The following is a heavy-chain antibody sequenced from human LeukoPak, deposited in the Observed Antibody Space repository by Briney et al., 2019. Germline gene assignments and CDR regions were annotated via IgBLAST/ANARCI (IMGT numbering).Heavy chain of an antibody. Sequence: GPSVKLSFKASGYTFTSYDINWVRQATGQGLEWMGWMSPNSGNTGYAQKFQGRVTMTRNTSISTAYMELSSLRSEDTAVYYCARKRKYYYDSSGWSDYWGQGTLVTVSS. V-gene: IGHV1-8*01. D-gene: IGHD3-22*01. CDR2: MSPNSGNT. CDR1: GYTFTSYD. J-gene: IGHJ4*02. CDR3: ARKRKYYYDSSGWSDY.